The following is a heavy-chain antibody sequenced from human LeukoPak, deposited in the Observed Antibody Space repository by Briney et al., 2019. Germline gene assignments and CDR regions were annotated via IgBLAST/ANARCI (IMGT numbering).Heavy chain of an antibody. V-gene: IGHV3-48*02. CDR1: GFTFTSTS. CDR3: ARARDGSYDY. Sequence: GGSLRLSCAASGFTFTSTSMNWVRQAPGKGLEWISYISSSSRTVHYADSVKGRFTISRDNAKNSLYLQMNSLRDEVTAVYYCARARDGSYDYWGQGTLVTVSS. CDR2: ISSSSRTV. J-gene: IGHJ4*02. D-gene: IGHD1-26*01.